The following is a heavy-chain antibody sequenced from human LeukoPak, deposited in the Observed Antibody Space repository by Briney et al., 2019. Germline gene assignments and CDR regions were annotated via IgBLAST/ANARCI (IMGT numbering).Heavy chain of an antibody. J-gene: IGHJ6*02. CDR3: ARDQDIVVVALGMDV. D-gene: IGHD2-15*01. CDR1: GFTVSSNY. V-gene: IGHV3-53*01. Sequence: GGSLRLSCAASGFTVSSNYMSWVRQAPGKGLEWVSVIYSGGSTYYADSVKGRFTISRDNAKNSLYLQMNSLRAEDTAVYYCARDQDIVVVALGMDVWGQGTTVTVSS. CDR2: IYSGGST.